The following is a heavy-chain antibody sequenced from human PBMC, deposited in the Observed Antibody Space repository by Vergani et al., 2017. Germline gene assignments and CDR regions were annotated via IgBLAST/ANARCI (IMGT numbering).Heavy chain of an antibody. CDR2: IIPIFGTA. J-gene: IGHJ6*03. CDR3: AGGGAYCGGDCRYYYYYMDV. CDR1: GGTFSSYA. Sequence: QVQLVQSGAEVKKPGSSVKVSCKASGGTFSSYAISWVRQAPGQGLEWMGGIIPIFGTANYAQTFQGRVTITADESTSTAYMELSSLRSEDTAVYYCAGGGAYCGGDCRYYYYYMDVWGKGTTVTVSS. V-gene: IGHV1-69*01. D-gene: IGHD2-21*02.